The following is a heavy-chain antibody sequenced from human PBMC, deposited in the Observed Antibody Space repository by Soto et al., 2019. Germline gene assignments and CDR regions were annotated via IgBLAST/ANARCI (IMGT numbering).Heavy chain of an antibody. Sequence: QVQLVQSGGEVKKPGASVKVSCKASGYSFSNYAISWVRQAPGQGLEWMGWINVYKGDTKYSQKFQDRVTVTTDTSTSTAYMEFRSLRSDDTGVYYCARDSPCNDFWSSIMEVYHYGLDVWGQGTTVSVSS. CDR1: GYSFSNYA. CDR2: INVYKGDT. CDR3: ARDSPCNDFWSSIMEVYHYGLDV. V-gene: IGHV1-18*01. J-gene: IGHJ6*02. D-gene: IGHD3-3*01.